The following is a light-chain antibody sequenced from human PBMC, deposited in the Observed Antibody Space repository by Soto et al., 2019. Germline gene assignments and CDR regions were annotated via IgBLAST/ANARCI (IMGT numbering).Light chain of an antibody. J-gene: IGKJ1*01. CDR1: QSVSSSY. V-gene: IGKV3-20*01. Sequence: EMVLTQSPGTLPLSPGERITLSCRASQSVSSSYLAWYQQKPGQAPRRLIYGASSRATGIPDRFSGSGSGTDFTLTISRLEPDDVAVSYCQQYGSSPWTFGQGTKVEI. CDR2: GAS. CDR3: QQYGSSPWT.